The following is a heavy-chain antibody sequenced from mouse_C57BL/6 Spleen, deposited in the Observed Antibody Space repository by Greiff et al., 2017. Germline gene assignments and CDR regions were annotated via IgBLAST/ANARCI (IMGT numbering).Heavy chain of an antibody. J-gene: IGHJ4*01. CDR2: IYPGSGST. CDR3: ARWGYYDGYRYAMDY. Sequence: VQLQQPGAELVKPGASVKMSCKASGYTFTSYWITWVKQRPGQGLEWIGDIYPGSGSTNYNEKFKSKATLTVDTSSSTAYMQLSSLTSEDSAVYYCARWGYYDGYRYAMDYWGQGTSVTVSS. D-gene: IGHD2-3*01. CDR1: GYTFTSYW. V-gene: IGHV1-55*01.